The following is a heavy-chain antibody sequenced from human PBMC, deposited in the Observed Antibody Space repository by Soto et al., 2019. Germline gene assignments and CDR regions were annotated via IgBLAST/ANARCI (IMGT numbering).Heavy chain of an antibody. J-gene: IGHJ4*02. CDR2: INPSVGIA. CDR1: GYALSRYS. CDR3: AREGYCSGGSCSYFDY. D-gene: IGHD2-15*01. Sequence: SLKVSCKASGYALSRYSFAWVRQATENGLEWLGMINPSVGIASYAQKFQGRVTMTRDTSTSTVYMELSSLRSEDTAVYYCAREGYCSGGSCSYFDYWGQGTLVTVSS. V-gene: IGHV1-46*01.